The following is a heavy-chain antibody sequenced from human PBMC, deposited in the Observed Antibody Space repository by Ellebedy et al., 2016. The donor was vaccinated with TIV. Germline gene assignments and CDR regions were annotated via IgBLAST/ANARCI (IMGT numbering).Heavy chain of an antibody. J-gene: IGHJ4*02. CDR1: GFTFSNYW. V-gene: IGHV3-74*01. D-gene: IGHD2-2*02. CDR3: ARDLYHNYPGAYFDY. Sequence: PGGSLRLSCAASGFTFSNYWIHWVRQAPGKGLVWLSRINRDGSSANYADSVKGRFSISRDNSKNTLYVQMNSLRAEDTDVYYCARDLYHNYPGAYFDYWGQGTLVTVSA. CDR2: INRDGSSA.